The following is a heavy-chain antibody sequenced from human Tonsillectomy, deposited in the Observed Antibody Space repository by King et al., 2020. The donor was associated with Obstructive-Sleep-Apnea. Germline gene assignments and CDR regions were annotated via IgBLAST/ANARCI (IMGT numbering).Heavy chain of an antibody. Sequence: QLQESGPGLVKPSETLSLTCTVSGYSISSGYYWGWIRQPPGKGLEWIGSIYHSGSTSDNPSLKSRGTISVDTSKNQFSLKLSSVTAADTAVYYCARVEDYYDSSGYNYWGQGTLVTVSS. CDR1: GYSISSGYY. D-gene: IGHD3-22*01. V-gene: IGHV4-38-2*02. CDR2: IYHSGST. CDR3: ARVEDYYDSSGYNY. J-gene: IGHJ4*02.